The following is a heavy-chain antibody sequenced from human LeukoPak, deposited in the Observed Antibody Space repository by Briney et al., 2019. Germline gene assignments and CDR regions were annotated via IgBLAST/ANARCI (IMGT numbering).Heavy chain of an antibody. D-gene: IGHD6-19*01. CDR3: ARDRVRAVAGKGNWFDL. J-gene: IGHJ5*02. V-gene: IGHV1-2*02. CDR2: INPNSGGT. Sequence: GASVKVSCKASGYTFTGYYMHWVRQAPGQGLEWMGWINPNSGGTNYAQKFQGRVTMTRGKSISTAYMGLRRLRSDDMDVYYCARDRVRAVAGKGNWFDLWGQGTLVTVSS. CDR1: GYTFTGYY.